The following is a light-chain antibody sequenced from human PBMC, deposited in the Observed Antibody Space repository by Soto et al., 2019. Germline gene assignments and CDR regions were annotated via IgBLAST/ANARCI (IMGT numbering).Light chain of an antibody. V-gene: IGKV1-8*01. Sequence: IRITQSPSSLSASTGDRVTITCRASQGISSYLAWYQQKPGKAPKLLIYAASTLQSGVPSRFSGSGSGTDFTLTISCLQSEDFATYYCQQYYSYPLTFGQGTRMEIK. CDR2: AAS. CDR3: QQYYSYPLT. CDR1: QGISSY. J-gene: IGKJ5*01.